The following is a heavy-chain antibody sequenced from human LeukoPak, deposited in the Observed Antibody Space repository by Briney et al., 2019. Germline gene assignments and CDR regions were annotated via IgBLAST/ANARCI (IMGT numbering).Heavy chain of an antibody. V-gene: IGHV3-43*01. CDR1: GFTFDDYT. D-gene: IGHD3-16*01. CDR2: ISWDGGST. CDR3: AKAGGGDYYYYGMDV. J-gene: IGHJ6*02. Sequence: GGSLRLSCAASGFTFDDYTMHWVRQAPGKGLEWVSLISWDGGSTYYADSVKGRFTISRDNSKNSLYLQMTSLRTEDTALYYCAKAGGGDYYYYGMDVWGQGTTVTVSS.